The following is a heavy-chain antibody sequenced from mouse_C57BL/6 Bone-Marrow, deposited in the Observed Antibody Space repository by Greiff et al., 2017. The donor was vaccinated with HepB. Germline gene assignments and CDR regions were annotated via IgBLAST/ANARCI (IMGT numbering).Heavy chain of an antibody. V-gene: IGHV5-6*02. J-gene: IGHJ2*01. CDR1: GFTFSSYG. CDR3: ARRVITTVVAEYYFDY. Sequence: EVMLVESGGDLVKPGGSLKLSCAASGFTFSSYGMSWVRQTPDKRLEWVATISSGGSYTYYPDSVKGRFTISRDNAKNTLYLQMSSLKSEDTAMYYCARRVITTVVAEYYFDYWGQGTTLTVSS. CDR2: ISSGGSYT. D-gene: IGHD1-1*01.